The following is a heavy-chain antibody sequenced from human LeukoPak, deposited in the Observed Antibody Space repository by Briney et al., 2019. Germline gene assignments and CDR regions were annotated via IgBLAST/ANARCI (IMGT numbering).Heavy chain of an antibody. Sequence: SETLSLTCAVSGVSFSGHYWSWIRQPPGEGLEWIGEINDSGSTKYNPSLRSRVTIPADSSKNQFSLKLSSVTSADTAVYYCAKNNWFDPWGQGTLVTVSS. CDR3: AKNNWFDP. CDR1: GVSFSGHY. CDR2: INDSGST. V-gene: IGHV4-34*01. J-gene: IGHJ5*02.